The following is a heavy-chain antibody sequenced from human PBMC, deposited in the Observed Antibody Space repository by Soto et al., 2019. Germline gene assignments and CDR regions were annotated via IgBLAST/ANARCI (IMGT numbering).Heavy chain of an antibody. J-gene: IGHJ3*02. Sequence: SETLSLTCTVSGGSISSGDYYWSWIRQPSGKGLEWIGYIYYSGSTYYNPSLKSRVTISVDTSKNQFSLKLSSVAAADTAVYYCARGEAVWGSYRWGAFDIWGQGTMVTVSS. CDR2: IYYSGST. CDR1: GGSISSGDYY. CDR3: ARGEAVWGSYRWGAFDI. D-gene: IGHD3-16*02. V-gene: IGHV4-30-4*01.